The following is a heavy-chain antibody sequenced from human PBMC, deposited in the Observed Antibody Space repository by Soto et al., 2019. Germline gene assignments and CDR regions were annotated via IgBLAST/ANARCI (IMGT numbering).Heavy chain of an antibody. CDR2: INHSGST. V-gene: IGHV4-34*01. J-gene: IGHJ5*02. CDR3: ARTRYENFWSGYYDWFDP. D-gene: IGHD3-3*01. CDR1: GGSFSGYY. Sequence: PSETLSLTCAVYGGSFSGYYWSWIRQPPGKGLEWIGEINHSGSTNYNPSLKSRVTISVDTSKNQFSLKLSTVTAEDTAVYYCARTRYENFWSGYYDWFDPWCQGTLVTVSS.